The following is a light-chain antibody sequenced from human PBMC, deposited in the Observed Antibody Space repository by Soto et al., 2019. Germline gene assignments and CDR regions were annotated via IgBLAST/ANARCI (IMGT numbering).Light chain of an antibody. Sequence: QAVVTQPPSASGTPGQRVTISCSGSSSNIGSNIVNWYQQLPGTAPKLLIYNNNQRPSGVPDRFSASKSGTSASLAISGLQSEDEADYYCAAWDDSLNGRVVFGGGTKLTVL. V-gene: IGLV1-44*01. CDR2: NNN. CDR1: SSNIGSNI. CDR3: AAWDDSLNGRVV. J-gene: IGLJ2*01.